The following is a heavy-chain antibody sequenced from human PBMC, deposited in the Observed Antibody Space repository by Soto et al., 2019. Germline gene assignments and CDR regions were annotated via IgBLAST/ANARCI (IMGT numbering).Heavy chain of an antibody. CDR2: IIPVVGTT. Sequence: QVQLVQAGAEVKKPGSSVKVSCKASGANFTTNSLNWVRQAPGQGLEWMGGIIPVVGTTKYAQKYQNRVTITGDKSTNTAYMELSSLRSDDTAVYYCARGLLYATTDFDYWGQGTPVTVSS. CDR3: ARGLLYATTDFDY. J-gene: IGHJ4*02. CDR1: GANFTTNS. D-gene: IGHD2-8*01. V-gene: IGHV1-69*06.